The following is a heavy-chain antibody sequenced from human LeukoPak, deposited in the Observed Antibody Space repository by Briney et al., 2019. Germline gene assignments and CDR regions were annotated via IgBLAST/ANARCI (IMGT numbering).Heavy chain of an antibody. CDR2: MHYSGST. CDR1: GGSVSNGNYY. V-gene: IGHV4-61*01. D-gene: IGHD6-25*01. Sequence: SETLSLPCTVSGGSVSNGNYYWSWIRQPPGKGLEWIGNMHYSGSTNYNPSLKSRVTISVDTSMNQFSLLLTSATAADTAVYYCARDSLLRGSGWDYWYFDLWGPGTLVTVSS. CDR3: ARDSLLRGSGWDYWYFDL. J-gene: IGHJ2*01.